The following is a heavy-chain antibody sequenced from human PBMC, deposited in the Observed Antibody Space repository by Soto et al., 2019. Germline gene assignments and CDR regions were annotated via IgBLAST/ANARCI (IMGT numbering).Heavy chain of an antibody. CDR1: GGSISSGGYY. CDR3: ARAPDYGDYGGCAFDI. V-gene: IGHV4-31*03. CDR2: IYYSGST. Sequence: PSETLSLTCTVSGGSISSGGYYWSWIRQHPGKGLEWIGYIYYSGSTYYNPSLKSRVTISVDTSKNQFSLKLSSVTAADTAVYYCARAPDYGDYGGCAFDIWGQGTMVTVSS. J-gene: IGHJ3*02. D-gene: IGHD4-17*01.